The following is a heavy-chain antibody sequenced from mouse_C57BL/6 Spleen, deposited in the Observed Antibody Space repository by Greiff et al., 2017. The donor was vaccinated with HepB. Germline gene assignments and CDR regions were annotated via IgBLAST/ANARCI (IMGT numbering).Heavy chain of an antibody. Sequence: EVQLQQSGPELVKPGASVKISCKASGYTFTDYYMNWVKQSHGKSLEWIGDINPNNGGTSYNQKFKGKATLTVDKSSSTAYMELRSLTSEDSAVYYCARGDSLRSLFDYWGQGITLTVSS. CDR2: INPNNGGT. CDR1: GYTFTDYY. V-gene: IGHV1-26*01. CDR3: ARGDSLRSLFDY. J-gene: IGHJ2*01. D-gene: IGHD1-1*01.